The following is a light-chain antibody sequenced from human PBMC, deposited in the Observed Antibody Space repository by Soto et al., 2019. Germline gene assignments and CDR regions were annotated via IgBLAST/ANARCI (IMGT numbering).Light chain of an antibody. CDR2: DAS. CDR3: QQRSNWPPSIS. CDR1: QSVTTY. Sequence: EIVMTQSPATLSLSPGERASISCRASQSVTTYLAWYQQKPGQAPRLLIYDASDRATGIPARFSGSGSGTDFALTISSLEPEDFAVYYCQQRSNWPPSISFGQGNDWRL. V-gene: IGKV3-11*01. J-gene: IGKJ5*01.